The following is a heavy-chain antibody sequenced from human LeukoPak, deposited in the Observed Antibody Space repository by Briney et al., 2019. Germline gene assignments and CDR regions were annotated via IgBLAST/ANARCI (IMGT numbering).Heavy chain of an antibody. D-gene: IGHD6-19*01. V-gene: IGHV5-10-1*01. Sequence: GESLKISCKGSGYSFTSYWISWVRQMPGKGLEWMGRIDPSDSYTNYSPSFQGHVTISADKSISTAYPQWSSLTASDTGMYYCAGAGIAVAGNAEYFQHWGQGTLVTVSS. CDR1: GYSFTSYW. J-gene: IGHJ1*01. CDR2: IDPSDSYT. CDR3: AGAGIAVAGNAEYFQH.